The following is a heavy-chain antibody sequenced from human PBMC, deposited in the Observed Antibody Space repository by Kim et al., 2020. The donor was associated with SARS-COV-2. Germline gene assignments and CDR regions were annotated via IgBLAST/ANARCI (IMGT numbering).Heavy chain of an antibody. V-gene: IGHV5-10-1*01. Sequence: GESLKISCQGSGYRFTSYWITWVRQMPGKGLEWMGRIDPSDSYTNYSPSFQGHVTISADKSISTAYLQWSSLKASDTAMYYCARDYGDLQRGLDYWGQGTLVTVSS. D-gene: IGHD4-17*01. CDR1: GYRFTSYW. CDR3: ARDYGDLQRGLDY. J-gene: IGHJ4*02. CDR2: IDPSDSYT.